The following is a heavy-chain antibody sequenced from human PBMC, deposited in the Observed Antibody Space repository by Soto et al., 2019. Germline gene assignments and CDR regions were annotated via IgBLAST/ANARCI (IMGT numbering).Heavy chain of an antibody. CDR1: GFTFSSYS. D-gene: IGHD2-8*01. J-gene: IGHJ3*02. CDR2: ISSSSSTI. V-gene: IGHV3-48*02. CDR3: ARDPRNGVNDAFDI. Sequence: EVQLVESGGGLVQPGGSLRLSCAASGFTFSSYSMNWVRQAPGKGLEWVSYISSSSSTIYYADSVKGRFTISRDNAKNSLYLQMNRLRDEDTAVYYCARDPRNGVNDAFDIWGQGTMVTVSS.